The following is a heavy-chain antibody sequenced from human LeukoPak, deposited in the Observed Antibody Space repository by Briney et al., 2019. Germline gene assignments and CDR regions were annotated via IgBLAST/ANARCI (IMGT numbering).Heavy chain of an antibody. J-gene: IGHJ6*02. CDR1: GGTFISYA. D-gene: IGHD2-2*01. Sequence: SVNVSCKASGGTFISYAISWVRQAPGQGLEWMGRIIPILGIANYAQKFQGRVTITADKSTSTAYMELSSLRSEDTAVYYCARASIVVVPAAMAANYYYGMDVWGQGTTVTVSS. CDR2: IIPILGIA. V-gene: IGHV1-69*04. CDR3: ARASIVVVPAAMAANYYYGMDV.